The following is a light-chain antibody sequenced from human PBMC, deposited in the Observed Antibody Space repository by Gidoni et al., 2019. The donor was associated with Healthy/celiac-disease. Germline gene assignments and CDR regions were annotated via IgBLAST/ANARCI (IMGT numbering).Light chain of an antibody. CDR1: SSDVVSYNR. V-gene: IGLV2-18*02. CDR2: EVS. J-gene: IGLJ2*01. CDR3: SSYTSSSTYVV. Sequence: QSALTQPPSVSGSPGQSVTISCTGTSSDVVSYNRVSWYQQPPGTAPKLIIYEVSNRPSGVPDRFSGSKSGNTASLTISGLQAEDEADYYCSSYTSSSTYVVFGGGTKLTVL.